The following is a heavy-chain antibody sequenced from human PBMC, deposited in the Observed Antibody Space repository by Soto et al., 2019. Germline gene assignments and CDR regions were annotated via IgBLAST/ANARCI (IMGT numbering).Heavy chain of an antibody. D-gene: IGHD3-16*02. CDR1: GFTFHTYA. CDR3: AKDDDYVWGSYRWTGPEYYYGMDD. V-gene: IGHV3-23*01. Sequence: ESGGGLVQPGGSLRLSCAASGFTFHTYAMSWVRQAPGTGLEWVSAISGSGGSTYYADSVKGRFTISRDNSKNTLSLQMKGLRAEDTAVYYCAKDDDYVWGSYRWTGPEYYYGMDDWGQGTTVTVSS. J-gene: IGHJ6*02. CDR2: ISGSGGST.